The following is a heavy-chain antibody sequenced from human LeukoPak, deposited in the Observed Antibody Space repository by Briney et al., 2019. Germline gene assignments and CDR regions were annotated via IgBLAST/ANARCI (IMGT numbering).Heavy chain of an antibody. D-gene: IGHD2-15*01. J-gene: IGHJ4*02. V-gene: IGHV1-24*01. Sequence: ASVKVSCKVSGYTLTELSMHWVRQAPGKGLEWMGGFDPEDGETIYAQKFQGRVTMTEDTSTDTAYMELSSLRSEDTAVYYCATGVVVAAKSGFDYWGRGTLVTVSS. CDR3: ATGVVVAAKSGFDY. CDR1: GYTLTELS. CDR2: FDPEDGET.